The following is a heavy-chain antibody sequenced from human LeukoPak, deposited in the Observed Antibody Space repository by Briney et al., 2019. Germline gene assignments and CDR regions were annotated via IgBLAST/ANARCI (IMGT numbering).Heavy chain of an antibody. V-gene: IGHV1-46*01. CDR3: ARHLFTRHEAFDI. CDR1: GYTFTSYY. CDR2: INPSGGST. Sequence: ASVKVSCKASGYTFTSYYMHWVRQAPGQGLEWMGIINPSGGSTSYAQKFQGRVTMTRDMSTSTVYMELSSLRSEDTAVYYCARHLFTRHEAFDIWGQGTMVTVSS. J-gene: IGHJ3*02. D-gene: IGHD2-2*01.